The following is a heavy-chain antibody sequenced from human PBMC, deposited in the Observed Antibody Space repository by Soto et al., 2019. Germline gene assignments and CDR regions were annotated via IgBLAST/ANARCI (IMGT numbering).Heavy chain of an antibody. CDR3: ARDRHYYDSSGYYYVGDYFDY. CDR2: IKQDGSEK. V-gene: IGHV3-7*01. Sequence: PGGSLRLSCAASGFTFSSYWMSWVRQAPGKGLEWVANIKQDGSEKYYVDSVKGRFTISRDNAKNSLYLQMNSLRAEDTAVYYCARDRHYYDSSGYYYVGDYFDYWGQGTLVTGLL. J-gene: IGHJ4*02. CDR1: GFTFSSYW. D-gene: IGHD3-22*01.